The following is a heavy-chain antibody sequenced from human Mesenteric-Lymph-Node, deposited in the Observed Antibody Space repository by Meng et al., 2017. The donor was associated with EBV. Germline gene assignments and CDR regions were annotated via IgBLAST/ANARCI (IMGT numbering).Heavy chain of an antibody. D-gene: IGHD3-10*01. CDR2: VYYSGST. V-gene: IGHV4-61*01. CDR3: ARENPARGNWFDP. J-gene: IGHJ5*02. CDR1: GGSVSSTSYY. Sequence: QVQLQESGPGLVKPSETPSLTCTVSGGSVSSTSYYWSWIRQPPGKRLEWIGYVYYSGSTNYNPSLKSRVTISVDTSKNQFSLNLYSVTAADTAVYYCARENPARGNWFDPWGQGALVTVSS.